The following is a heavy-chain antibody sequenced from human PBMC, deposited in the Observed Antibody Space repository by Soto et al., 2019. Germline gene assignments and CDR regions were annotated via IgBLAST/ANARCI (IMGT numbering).Heavy chain of an antibody. CDR1: GFTFSDYY. V-gene: IGHV3-11*01. J-gene: IGHJ4*02. Sequence: GGSLRLSCAASGFTFSDYYMSWIRQAPGKGLERVSYISRSGSTIYYADSVKGRFTISRDNAKNSLYLQMNSLRAEDTAVYYCAREASDAWLPSSAPNDYWGQGTLVTVSS. D-gene: IGHD5-12*01. CDR3: AREASDAWLPSSAPNDY. CDR2: ISRSGSTI.